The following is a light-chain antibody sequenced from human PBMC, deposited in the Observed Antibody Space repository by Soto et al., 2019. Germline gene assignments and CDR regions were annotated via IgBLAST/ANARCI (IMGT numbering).Light chain of an antibody. J-gene: IGKJ1*01. V-gene: IGKV1-5*01. CDR2: DAF. CDR3: QQDNRFWT. Sequence: DIQMTQSPSTLSASVGDRVTITCRASQSISTWLAWYQQKPGKAPKLLIYDAFYLERGVPSRFSGRGSGTEFTRTISSLQPDDLATYYCQQDNRFWTFGQGTKVEI. CDR1: QSISTW.